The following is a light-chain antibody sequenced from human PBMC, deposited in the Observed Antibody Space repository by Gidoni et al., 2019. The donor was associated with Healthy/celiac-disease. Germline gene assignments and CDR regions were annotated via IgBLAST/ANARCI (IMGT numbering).Light chain of an antibody. CDR1: QSISSY. CDR3: QQSYSTPPT. V-gene: IGKV1-39*01. J-gene: IGKJ1*01. CDR2: AAS. Sequence: DIQMTQSPSSLSASVGDRVTITCRASQSISSYLNWYQQKPGKAPKLLIYAASRLQSGVPSRFSGSGSGTDFTLTISKLQPEDFATCYWQQSYSTPPTFGQGTKVEIK.